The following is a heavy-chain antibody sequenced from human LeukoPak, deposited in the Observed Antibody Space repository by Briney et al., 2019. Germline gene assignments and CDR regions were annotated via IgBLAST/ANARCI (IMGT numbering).Heavy chain of an antibody. CDR2: INHSGST. CDR1: GGSFSGYY. Sequence: PSETLSLTCAVNGGSFSGYYWSWIRQPPGKGLEWIGEINHSGSTNYNPSLKSRVTISVDTSKNQFSLKLSSVTAADTAVYYCARALYDFWSGFGINYYYYMDVWGKGTTVTVSS. CDR3: ARALYDFWSGFGINYYYYMDV. V-gene: IGHV4-34*01. D-gene: IGHD3-3*01. J-gene: IGHJ6*03.